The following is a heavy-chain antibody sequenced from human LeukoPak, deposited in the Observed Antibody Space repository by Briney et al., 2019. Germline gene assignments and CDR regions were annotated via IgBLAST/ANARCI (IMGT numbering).Heavy chain of an antibody. D-gene: IGHD6-19*01. CDR3: ARVQSVAGTWYFDL. CDR1: GYTFTSYG. Sequence: ASVKVSCKASGYTFTSYGISWVRQAPGQGLEWMGWISAYNGNANYAQKLQGRVTMTTDTSTSTAYMELRSLRSDDTAVYYCARVQSVAGTWYFDLWGRGTLVTVSS. J-gene: IGHJ2*01. CDR2: ISAYNGNA. V-gene: IGHV1-18*01.